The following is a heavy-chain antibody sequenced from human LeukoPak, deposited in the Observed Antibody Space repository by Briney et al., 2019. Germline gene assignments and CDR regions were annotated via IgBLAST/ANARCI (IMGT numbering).Heavy chain of an antibody. V-gene: IGHV1-69*05. CDR2: IIPIFGTA. J-gene: IGHJ6*03. CDR3: AREGAVAGTGLYYYYYMDV. D-gene: IGHD6-19*01. Sequence: SVKVSCKASGGTFSSYAISWVRQAPGQGLEWMGRIIPIFGTANYAQKFQGRATITTDESTSTAYMELSSLRSEDTAVYYCAREGAVAGTGLYYYYYMDVWGKETTVTVSS. CDR1: GGTFSSYA.